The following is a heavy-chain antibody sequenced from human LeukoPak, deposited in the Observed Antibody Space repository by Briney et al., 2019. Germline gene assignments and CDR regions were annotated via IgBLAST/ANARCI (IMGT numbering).Heavy chain of an antibody. CDR3: ARGPNSNWSGLDF. V-gene: IGHV3-21*01. CDR1: GFTFSSYS. D-gene: IGHD6-6*01. CDR2: ISSSSSYI. J-gene: IGHJ4*02. Sequence: GGSLRLSCAASGFTFSSYSMNWVRQAPGKGLEWVSSISSSSSYIYYADSVKGRFTITRDNAKNTLYLQVNNLRAEDTAVYYCARGPNSNWSGLDFWGQGTLLTVSS.